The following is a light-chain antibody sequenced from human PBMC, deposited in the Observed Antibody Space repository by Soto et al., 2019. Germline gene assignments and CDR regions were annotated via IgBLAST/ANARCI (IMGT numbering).Light chain of an antibody. CDR3: HQTYSAPGT. V-gene: IGKV1-39*01. CDR1: QTITKF. CDR2: VTS. J-gene: IGKJ1*01. Sequence: DIQMTQSPSSLSASVGDRVTVTCRPSQTITKFLNWYHEKPGKAPKVLIYVTSNLQNGVPSRFSGSGSGTEFTLTISSLQPEDFATYYCHQTYSAPGTFGQGTRVEVK.